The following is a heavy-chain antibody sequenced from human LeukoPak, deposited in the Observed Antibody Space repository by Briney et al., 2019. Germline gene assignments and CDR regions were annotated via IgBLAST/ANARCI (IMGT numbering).Heavy chain of an antibody. CDR2: TSYDGSTK. J-gene: IGHJ4*02. V-gene: IGHV3-30*18. CDR1: GFPFTRYG. Sequence: PGGSLSLYCAVSGFPFTRYGMHWVRQAPGKGLEWVALTSYDGSTKYYADSVKGRFFISKDNSRNTVYLQMNSLKVEDTAMYYCAKPSGEYFEYWGQGTLVTVSS. CDR3: AKPSGEYFEY.